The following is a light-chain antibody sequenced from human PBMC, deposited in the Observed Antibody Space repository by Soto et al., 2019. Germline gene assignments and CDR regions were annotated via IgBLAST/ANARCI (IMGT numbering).Light chain of an antibody. CDR1: SSDVGSYNR. CDR3: SSYTSSSIYV. J-gene: IGLJ1*01. CDR2: EVS. V-gene: IGLV2-18*02. Sequence: QSALTQPPSVSGSPGQSVTISCTGTSSDVGSYNRVSWYQQPPGTAPKLMIHEVSNRPSGVPDRFSGSKSGNTASLTISGLQAEDEADYYCSSYTSSSIYVFGTGTKVTVL.